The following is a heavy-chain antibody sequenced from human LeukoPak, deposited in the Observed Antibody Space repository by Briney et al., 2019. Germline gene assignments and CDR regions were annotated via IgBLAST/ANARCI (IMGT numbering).Heavy chain of an antibody. CDR2: FYTSGST. J-gene: IGHJ6*04. CDR1: GGSISSYF. Sequence: PSETLSLTCTVSGGSISSYFWSWIRQPAGKGLEWIGRFYTSGSTNYNPSLKSRVTMSVDTSKNQFFLNLTSVTAADAAIYYCAKVFTVEDVWGKGTTVTVSS. V-gene: IGHV4-4*07. CDR3: AKVFTVEDV.